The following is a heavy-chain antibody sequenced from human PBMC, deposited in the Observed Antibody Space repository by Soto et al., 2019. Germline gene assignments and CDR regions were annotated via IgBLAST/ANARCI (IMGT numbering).Heavy chain of an antibody. Sequence: QVQLVESGGGVVQPGRSLRLSCAASGFTFRSYGMHWVRQAPGKGLEWVAVISYDGSNKYYADSVKGRFTISRDNSKNTLYLQMNSLRAEDTAVYYCAKDERADFWSGYYTGGLYYYFDYWGQGTLVTVSS. CDR1: GFTFRSYG. D-gene: IGHD3-3*01. CDR2: ISYDGSNK. J-gene: IGHJ4*02. V-gene: IGHV3-30*18. CDR3: AKDERADFWSGYYTGGLYYYFDY.